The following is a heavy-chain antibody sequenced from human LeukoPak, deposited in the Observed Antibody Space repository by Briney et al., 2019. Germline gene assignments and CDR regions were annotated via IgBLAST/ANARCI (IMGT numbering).Heavy chain of an antibody. J-gene: IGHJ4*02. CDR1: GFTFSSYW. CDR2: IKQDESEK. V-gene: IGHV3-7*01. Sequence: PGGSLRLSCAASGFTFSSYWMSSVRQAPGQGLEGVANIKQDESEKYYVDSVKVRFTISRDNAKNSLYLQMNSLRAEDTAVYYCARVGGYCSSTSCYPLDYWGQGTLVTVSS. D-gene: IGHD2-2*01. CDR3: ARVGGYCSSTSCYPLDY.